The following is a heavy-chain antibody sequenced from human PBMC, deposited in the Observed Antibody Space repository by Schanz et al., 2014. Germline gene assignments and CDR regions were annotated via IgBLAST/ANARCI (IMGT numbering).Heavy chain of an antibody. CDR1: GFTFSDYY. Sequence: QVQLVESGGGVVQPGGSLRLSCAASGFTFSDYYMTWIRQAPGKGLEWVSDISDSGDSTHYADSVKGRFTISRDNAKNSLFLQMNSLRAEDTALYYCTKGMDSYVSGSDHWGQGTLVTVSS. CDR3: TKGMDSYVSGSDH. CDR2: ISDSGDST. D-gene: IGHD3-10*01. V-gene: IGHV3-11*01. J-gene: IGHJ4*02.